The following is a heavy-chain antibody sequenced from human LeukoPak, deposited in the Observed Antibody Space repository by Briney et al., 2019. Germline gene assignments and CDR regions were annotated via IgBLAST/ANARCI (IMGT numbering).Heavy chain of an antibody. CDR1: GGSISSYY. J-gene: IGHJ4*02. CDR2: IYYSGST. Sequence: SETLSLTCTVSGGSISSYYWSWIRQPPGKGLEWIGYIYYSGSTNYNPSLKSRVTISVDTSKNQFSLKLSSVTAADTAVYYCARVGAAFYFDYWGQGTLVTLSS. D-gene: IGHD1-26*01. CDR3: ARVGAAFYFDY. V-gene: IGHV4-59*01.